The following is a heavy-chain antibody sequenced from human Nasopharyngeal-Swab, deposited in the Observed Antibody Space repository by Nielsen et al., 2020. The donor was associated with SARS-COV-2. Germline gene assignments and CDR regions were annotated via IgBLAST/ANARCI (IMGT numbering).Heavy chain of an antibody. CDR2: VNEDGTTI. V-gene: IGHV3-74*03. CDR1: GFRLSDYW. Sequence: GGSLRLSCGSSGFRLSDYWMHWVRQVPGKGLEGVTRVNEDGTTITYADSVKGRFTISRDYAKNTLFLRMRSLRDDDTAVYYCTRDLSGPVDLWGLGILVTVSS. D-gene: IGHD1-26*01. J-gene: IGHJ4*01. CDR3: TRDLSGPVDL.